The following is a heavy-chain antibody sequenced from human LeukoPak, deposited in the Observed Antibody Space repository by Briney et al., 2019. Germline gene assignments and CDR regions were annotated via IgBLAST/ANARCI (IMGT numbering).Heavy chain of an antibody. CDR1: GYSISSGYY. Sequence: SETLSLTCTVSGYSISSGYYWGWIRQPPGKGLEWIGSIYHSGSTYYNPSLKSRVTISVDTSKNQFSLKLTSVIAADTAVYFCAREANYYGSGSYFEGTFDYWGQGSLVTVSS. CDR2: IYHSGST. V-gene: IGHV4-38-2*02. J-gene: IGHJ4*02. D-gene: IGHD3-10*01. CDR3: AREANYYGSGSYFEGTFDY.